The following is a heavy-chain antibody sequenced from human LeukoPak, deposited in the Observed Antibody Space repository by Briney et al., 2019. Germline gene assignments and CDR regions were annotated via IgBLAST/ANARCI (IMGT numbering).Heavy chain of an antibody. D-gene: IGHD2-15*01. Sequence: SETLSLTCSVSGGSISSYHWSWIRQPPGKGLEWIGYISYSGYTNYNPSLQSRVTISLDRSKNQFSVKLTSVTAADTAVYYCARANIVVVVAATHDAFDIWGQGTMVTVSS. CDR3: ARANIVVVVAATHDAFDI. V-gene: IGHV4-59*01. J-gene: IGHJ3*02. CDR2: ISYSGYT. CDR1: GGSISSYH.